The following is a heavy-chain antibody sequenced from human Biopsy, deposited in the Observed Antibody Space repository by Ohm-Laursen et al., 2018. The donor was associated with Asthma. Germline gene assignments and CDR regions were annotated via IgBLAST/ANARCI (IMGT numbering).Heavy chain of an antibody. CDR1: GGTFSSYA. J-gene: IGHJ6*02. Sequence: AASVKVSCKASGGTFSSYAISWVRQAPGQGLEWMGRISPNSGDTDFAQKFQGRVTLTRETSISTAYMELSGLRSEDTAVYYCARGYSGSDRIVYYYSGLEVWGQGTTVTVSS. D-gene: IGHD5-12*01. CDR3: ARGYSGSDRIVYYYSGLEV. V-gene: IGHV1-2*06. CDR2: ISPNSGDT.